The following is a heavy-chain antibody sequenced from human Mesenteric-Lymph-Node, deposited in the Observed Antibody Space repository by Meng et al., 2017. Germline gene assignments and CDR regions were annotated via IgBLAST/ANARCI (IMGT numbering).Heavy chain of an antibody. CDR2: IYYSGST. CDR3: ARVDSSGYFLDY. Sequence: QVQLQESGPGLGKPSPTLSLTCPVSGGSISSGGHSWSWIRQHPGKGLEWIAYIYYSGSTYYNPSLKSRVILSVDTSKNQFSLKLSSVTAADTAVYYCARVDSSGYFLDYWGQGTLVTVSS. D-gene: IGHD3-22*01. J-gene: IGHJ4*01. CDR1: GGSISSGGHS. V-gene: IGHV4-31*03.